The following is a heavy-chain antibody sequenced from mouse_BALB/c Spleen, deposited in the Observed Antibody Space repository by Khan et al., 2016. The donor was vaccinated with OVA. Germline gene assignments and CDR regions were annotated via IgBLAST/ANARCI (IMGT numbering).Heavy chain of an antibody. CDR1: GFSITSDYA. Sequence: VQLKQSGPGLVKPSQSLSLTCTVTGFSITSDYAWNWIRQFPGNKLEWMGYISYSGNTKYNPSLKSRISITRDTSKNPFFLQLNSVTIEDTATYYCARVYGGDFDYWGQGTTLTVSS. D-gene: IGHD1-1*01. CDR2: ISYSGNT. J-gene: IGHJ2*01. CDR3: ARVYGGDFDY. V-gene: IGHV3-2*02.